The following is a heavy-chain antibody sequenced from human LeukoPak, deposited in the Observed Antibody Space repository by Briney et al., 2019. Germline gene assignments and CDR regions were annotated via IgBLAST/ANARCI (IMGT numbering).Heavy chain of an antibody. Sequence: GGSLRLSCAASGFTFSSYGMHWVRQAPGKGLEWVANIKQDGSEKYYVDSVKGRFTISRDNAKNSLYLQMNSLRAEDTAVYYCERGFLSVVIVTLGYFDYWGQGTLVTVSS. V-gene: IGHV3-7*01. CDR2: IKQDGSEK. J-gene: IGHJ4*02. D-gene: IGHD2-21*01. CDR1: GFTFSSYG. CDR3: ERGFLSVVIVTLGYFDY.